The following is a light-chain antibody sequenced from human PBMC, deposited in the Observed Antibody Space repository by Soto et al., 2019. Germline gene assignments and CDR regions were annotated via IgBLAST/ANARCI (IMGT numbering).Light chain of an antibody. CDR2: DVN. CDR3: CSYVGSYNWV. V-gene: IGLV2-11*01. Sequence: QSVLTQPRSVSGSPGQSVTISCTGTSSDVGGYNYVSWYQQHPGKAPKLMIYDVNKRPSGVPDRFSGSKSGNTASLTISGLQAEDEADYYCCSYVGSYNWVFGGGTKLTVL. J-gene: IGLJ3*02. CDR1: SSDVGGYNY.